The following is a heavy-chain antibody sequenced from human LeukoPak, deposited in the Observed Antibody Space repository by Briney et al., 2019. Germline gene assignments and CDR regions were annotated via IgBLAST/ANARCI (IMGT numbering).Heavy chain of an antibody. V-gene: IGHV4-4*07. Sequence: SETLSLTCTVSGGSISSYYWSWIRQPAGKGLEWIGRIYTSGSTNYNPSLKSRVTMSVDTSKNQFSLKLSSVTAADTAVYYCAGDLWFGELFTDAFDIWGQGTMVTVSS. D-gene: IGHD3-10*01. J-gene: IGHJ3*02. CDR2: IYTSGST. CDR1: GGSISSYY. CDR3: AGDLWFGELFTDAFDI.